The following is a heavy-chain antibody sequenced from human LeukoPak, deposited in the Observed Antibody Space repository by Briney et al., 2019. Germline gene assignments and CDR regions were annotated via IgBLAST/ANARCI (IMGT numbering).Heavy chain of an antibody. CDR2: ISGSGGST. D-gene: IGHD6-19*01. J-gene: IGHJ4*02. CDR1: GFTFSSYA. CDR3: AKEKYNSGWYTFDY. V-gene: IGHV3-23*01. Sequence: PGGSLRLSCAASGFTFSSYAMSWVRQAPGKGLEWVSAISGSGGSTYYADSVRGRFTISRDNSKNTLYLQMNSLRAEDTAIYYCAKEKYNSGWYTFDYWGQGTLVTVSS.